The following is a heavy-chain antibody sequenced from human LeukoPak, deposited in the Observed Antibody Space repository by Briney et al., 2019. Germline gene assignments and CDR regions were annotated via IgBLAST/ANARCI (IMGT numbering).Heavy chain of an antibody. CDR3: ARAGKVGRLDY. CDR1: GGSISSYY. D-gene: IGHD2-15*01. Sequence: PSETLSLTCTVSGGSISSYYWSWIRQPPGKGLEWIGYIYYSGSTNYNPSLKSRVTISVDTSKNQFSLKLSSVTAADAAVYYCARAGKVGRLDYWGQGTLVTVSS. CDR2: IYYSGST. V-gene: IGHV4-59*01. J-gene: IGHJ4*02.